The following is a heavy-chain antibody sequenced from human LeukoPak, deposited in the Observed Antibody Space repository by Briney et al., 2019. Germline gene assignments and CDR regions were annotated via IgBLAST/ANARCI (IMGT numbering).Heavy chain of an antibody. D-gene: IGHD1-1*01. CDR1: GFTFTSYA. V-gene: IGHV3-23*01. Sequence: GGSLRLSCAASGFTFTSYAMSWVRKAPGKGLEWVSGVISSGVSTYYADSVKGRFTISRDNSKNTLYLQINSLRAEDTAVYYCAKLWSTSRGAFDIWGQGTMVTVSS. CDR3: AKLWSTSRGAFDI. J-gene: IGHJ3*02. CDR2: VISSGVST.